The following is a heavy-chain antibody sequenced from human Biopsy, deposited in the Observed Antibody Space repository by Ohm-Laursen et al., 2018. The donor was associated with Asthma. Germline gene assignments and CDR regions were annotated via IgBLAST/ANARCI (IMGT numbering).Heavy chain of an antibody. D-gene: IGHD4-17*01. CDR3: ASDFPKDYVRYNFQF. V-gene: IGHV1-24*01. Sequence: SVKASCKISGYSLTDLSMHWVRQAPGQGLEWMGGHDHEEGGTVNARRFQGRVTMTEDTSTDTAYMELRSLSSDDAAVYYCASDFPKDYVRYNFQFWGQGTLVTVSS. CDR2: HDHEEGGT. J-gene: IGHJ4*02. CDR1: GYSLTDLS.